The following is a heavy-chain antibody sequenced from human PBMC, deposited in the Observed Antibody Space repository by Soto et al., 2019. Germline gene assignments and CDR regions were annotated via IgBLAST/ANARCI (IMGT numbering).Heavy chain of an antibody. J-gene: IGHJ3*02. CDR3: ARDFSGVEAGGIPFDI. V-gene: IGHV3-33*01. D-gene: IGHD6-13*01. CDR1: GFTFSSYG. Sequence: GGSLRLSCAPSGFTFSSYGMHWARQAPGKGLEWVAVIWYDGSNKVYADSVKGRFTISRDNAKNTLYLQMNSLRAEDTAVYYCARDFSGVEAGGIPFDIWGQGTMVTVSS. CDR2: IWYDGSNK.